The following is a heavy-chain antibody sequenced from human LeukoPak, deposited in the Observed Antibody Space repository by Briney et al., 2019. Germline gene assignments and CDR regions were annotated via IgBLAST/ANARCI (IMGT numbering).Heavy chain of an antibody. CDR3: ASLITSCYAGCYYGMDV. V-gene: IGHV4-4*02. CDR1: GGSISSSNW. D-gene: IGHD2-2*01. Sequence: PSGTLSLTCAVSGGSISSSNWWSWVRQPPGKGLEWIGEIYHSGSTNYNPSLKSRVTISVDRSKNQFSLKLSSVTAADTAVYYCASLITSCYAGCYYGMDVWGQGTTVTVSS. CDR2: IYHSGST. J-gene: IGHJ6*02.